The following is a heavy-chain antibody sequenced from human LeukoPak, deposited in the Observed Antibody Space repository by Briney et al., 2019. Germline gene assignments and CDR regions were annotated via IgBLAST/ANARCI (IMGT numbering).Heavy chain of an antibody. V-gene: IGHV4-31*03. CDR1: GGSISSGGYY. CDR2: IYYSGST. J-gene: IGHJ3*02. Sequence: SETLSLACTVSGGSISSGGYYWSWIRQHPGKGLEWIGYIYYSGSTYYNPSLKSRVTISVDTSENQFSLKLSSVTAADTAVYYCARDSQTGYYDSSGYSGAFDIWGQGTMVTVSS. D-gene: IGHD3-22*01. CDR3: ARDSQTGYYDSSGYSGAFDI.